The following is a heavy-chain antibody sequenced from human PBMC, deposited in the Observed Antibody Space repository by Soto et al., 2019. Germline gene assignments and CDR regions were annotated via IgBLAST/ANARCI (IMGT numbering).Heavy chain of an antibody. D-gene: IGHD4-17*01. CDR1: GFSLSTSGVG. Sequence: QITLKESGPTLVKPTQTLTLTCTFSGFSLSTSGVGVGWIRQPPGKALEWLALIYWNDDKRYSPSLKSRLTITKDTSKNQVVLTMTNMDPVDTATYYCAHRRGYGDYFDYWGQGTLVTVSS. V-gene: IGHV2-5*01. CDR3: AHRRGYGDYFDY. J-gene: IGHJ4*02. CDR2: IYWNDDK.